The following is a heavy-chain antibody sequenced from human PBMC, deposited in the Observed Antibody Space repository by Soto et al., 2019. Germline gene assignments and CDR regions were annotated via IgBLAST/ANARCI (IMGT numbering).Heavy chain of an antibody. J-gene: IGHJ4*02. D-gene: IGHD5-12*01. CDR3: ARDLSGYDWGDNFDY. CDR2: IWYDGSNK. CDR1: GFTFSSYG. Sequence: QVQLVESGGGVVQPGRSLRLSCAASGFTFSSYGMHWVRQAPGKGLEWVAVIWYDGSNKYYADSVKGRFTISRDNSKNTLYLQMNSLRDEDTAVYYCARDLSGYDWGDNFDYWGQGTLVTVSS. V-gene: IGHV3-33*01.